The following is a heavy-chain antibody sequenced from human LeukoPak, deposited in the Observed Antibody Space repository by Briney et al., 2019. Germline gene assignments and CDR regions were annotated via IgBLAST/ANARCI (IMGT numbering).Heavy chain of an antibody. D-gene: IGHD4-17*01. CDR1: GFTFDNYV. Sequence: GGSLRLSCAASGFTFDNYVMTWVRQAPGKGLEWVSGINWNGGRTGYADSVKGRFTISRDNAKNSLYLQMNSLRAEDTALYYCARDYDYGDYPGYWGQGTLVTVSS. CDR3: ARDYDYGDYPGY. V-gene: IGHV3-20*04. CDR2: INWNGGRT. J-gene: IGHJ4*02.